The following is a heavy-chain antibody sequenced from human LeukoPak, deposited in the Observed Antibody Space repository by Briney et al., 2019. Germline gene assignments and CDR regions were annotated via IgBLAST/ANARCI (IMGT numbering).Heavy chain of an antibody. V-gene: IGHV1-3*03. Sequence: ASVKVSCKASGYTFTSYYMHWVRQAPGQRLEWMGWINAGNGNTKYSQEFQGRVTITRDTSASTAYMELSSLRSEDMAVYYCARAHYYYYYMDVWGKGTTVTVSS. CDR3: ARAHYYYYYMDV. CDR1: GYTFTSYY. J-gene: IGHJ6*03. CDR2: INAGNGNT.